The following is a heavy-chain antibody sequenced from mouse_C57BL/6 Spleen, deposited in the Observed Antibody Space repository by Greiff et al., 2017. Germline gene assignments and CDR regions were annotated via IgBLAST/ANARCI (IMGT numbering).Heavy chain of an antibody. CDR3: ARSAGSTLYYFDY. J-gene: IGHJ2*01. D-gene: IGHD1-1*01. V-gene: IGHV1-20*01. CDR2: INPYNGDT. Sequence: VQLKQSGPELVKPGDSVKISCKASGYSFTGYFMNWVMQSHGKSLEWIGRINPYNGDTFYNQKFKGKATLTVDKSSSTAHMELRSLTSEDSAVYYCARSAGSTLYYFDYWGQGTTLTVSS. CDR1: GYSFTGYF.